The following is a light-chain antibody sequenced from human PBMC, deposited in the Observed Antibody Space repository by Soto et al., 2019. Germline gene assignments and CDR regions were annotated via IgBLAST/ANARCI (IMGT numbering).Light chain of an antibody. CDR2: DVS. V-gene: IGKV3-11*01. CDR1: QSVDSY. CDR3: QQRTIWPRVYT. Sequence: EIVLTQSPATLSLSPGDRATLSCRARQSVDSYLAWYQQKPGQAPRLLIYDVSNRVTGIPARFSGSGSGTDFTLTITSLEPEDFAVYYCQQRTIWPRVYTFGQGTKVDIK. J-gene: IGKJ2*01.